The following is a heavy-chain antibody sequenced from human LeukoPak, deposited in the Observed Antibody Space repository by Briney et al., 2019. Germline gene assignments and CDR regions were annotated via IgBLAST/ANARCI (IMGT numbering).Heavy chain of an antibody. CDR2: IYPGDSDT. D-gene: IGHD3-10*01. V-gene: IGHV5-51*01. CDR1: GYSFTSYW. CDR3: ARVVLITIVRGATKSYNWFDP. Sequence: GESLKISCKGSGYSFTSYWIGWVRQMPGKGLEWMGIIYPGDSDTRYSPSFQGQVTISADKSIRTAYLQWSSLKASDTAMYYCARVVLITIVRGATKSYNWFDPWGQRTLVTVSS. J-gene: IGHJ5*02.